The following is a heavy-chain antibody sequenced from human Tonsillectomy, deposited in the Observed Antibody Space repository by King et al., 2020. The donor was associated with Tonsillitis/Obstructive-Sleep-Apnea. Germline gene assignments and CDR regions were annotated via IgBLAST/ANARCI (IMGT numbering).Heavy chain of an antibody. CDR1: GFIFDDYA. CDR2: ISWNSGSI. V-gene: IGHV3-9*01. J-gene: IGHJ6*03. Sequence: VQLVESGGNLVQPGRSLRLSCAASGFIFDDYAMHWVRQAPGKGLEWVSGISWNSGSISYADSVKGRFTISRDNAKNSLYLQMNSLRVEDTALYYCAKGGGSYLDYYYYMDVWGKGTTVTVSS. CDR3: AKGGGSYLDYYYYMDV. D-gene: IGHD1-26*01.